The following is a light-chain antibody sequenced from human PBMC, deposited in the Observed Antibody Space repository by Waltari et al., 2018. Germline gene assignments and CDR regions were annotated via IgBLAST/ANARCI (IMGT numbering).Light chain of an antibody. Sequence: AIRMTQSPSSFSASTGDRVTIPCRASQGISSYLAWYQQKPGKAPKLLIYAASTLQSGVPSRFSGSGSGTDFTLTISCLQSEDFATYYCQQYYSYPPVFGGGTKVEIK. J-gene: IGKJ4*01. CDR2: AAS. CDR3: QQYYSYPPV. CDR1: QGISSY. V-gene: IGKV1-8*01.